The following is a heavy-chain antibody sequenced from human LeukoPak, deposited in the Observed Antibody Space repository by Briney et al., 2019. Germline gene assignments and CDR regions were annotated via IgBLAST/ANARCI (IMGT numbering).Heavy chain of an antibody. CDR1: GYTFTSYA. V-gene: IGHV1-3*01. D-gene: IGHD3-9*01. J-gene: IGHJ4*02. Sequence: ASVKVSCKASGYTFTSYAMRWVRQAPGQRLEWMGWINAGNGNTKYSQKFQGRVTITRDTSASTAYMELSSLRSEDTAVYYCARGAVLRYFDWLSPLLTPLAFDYWGQGTLVTVSS. CDR3: ARGAVLRYFDWLSPLLTPLAFDY. CDR2: INAGNGNT.